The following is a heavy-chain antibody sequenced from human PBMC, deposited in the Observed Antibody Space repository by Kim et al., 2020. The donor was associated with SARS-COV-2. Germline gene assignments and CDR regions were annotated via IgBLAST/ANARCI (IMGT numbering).Heavy chain of an antibody. D-gene: IGHD2-8*02. Sequence: YADSVRGRFTISRDNSKNTLYLQMNSLKAEDTAVYYCAKNVLGGTYYFDSWGQGTLVTVSS. V-gene: IGHV3-23*01. J-gene: IGHJ4*02. CDR3: AKNVLGGTYYFDS.